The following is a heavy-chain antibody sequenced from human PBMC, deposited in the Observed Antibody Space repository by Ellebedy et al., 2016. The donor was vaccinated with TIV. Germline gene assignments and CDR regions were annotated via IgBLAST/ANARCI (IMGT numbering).Heavy chain of an antibody. CDR1: GFTFSPYA. J-gene: IGHJ4*02. CDR2: IVGSGA. Sequence: GESLKISCAASGFTFSPYAMAWVRQAPGKGLEWVSGIVGSGAEKYADSVKGRFTISRANSKRTVDLQMRSVRAEDTAVYFCAKDRTSGDGYWVFDSWGQGTMVSVSS. CDR3: AKDRTSGDGYWVFDS. V-gene: IGHV3-23*01. D-gene: IGHD2-21*02.